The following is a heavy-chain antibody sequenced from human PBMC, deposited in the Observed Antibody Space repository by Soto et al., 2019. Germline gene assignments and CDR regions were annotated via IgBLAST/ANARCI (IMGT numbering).Heavy chain of an antibody. D-gene: IGHD5-18*01. J-gene: IGHJ4*02. CDR1: GVSISSYY. V-gene: IGHV4-59*08. CDR3: ARQAFGYSYGPSINYFDY. CDR2: IYYSGST. Sequence: SETLSLTCTVSGVSISSYYWSWIRQPPGKGLEWIGYIYYSGSTNYNPSLKSRVTISVDTSKNQFSLKLSSVTAADTAVYYCARQAFGYSYGPSINYFDYWGQGTLVTVSS.